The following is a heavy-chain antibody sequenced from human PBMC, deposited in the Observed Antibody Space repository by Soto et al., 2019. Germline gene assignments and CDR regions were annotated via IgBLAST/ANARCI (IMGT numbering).Heavy chain of an antibody. Sequence: QVQLVQSGAEVKKPGASVKVSCKASGYTFTSYGISWVRQAPGQGLEWMGWISAYNGNTNYAQKPQGRVTMTTDPATSTAYMELRGLRSDDTAVYYCARDGVVVPAAMGIFDYWGQGTLVTVSS. CDR1: GYTFTSYG. CDR3: ARDGVVVPAAMGIFDY. J-gene: IGHJ4*02. D-gene: IGHD2-2*01. CDR2: ISAYNGNT. V-gene: IGHV1-18*01.